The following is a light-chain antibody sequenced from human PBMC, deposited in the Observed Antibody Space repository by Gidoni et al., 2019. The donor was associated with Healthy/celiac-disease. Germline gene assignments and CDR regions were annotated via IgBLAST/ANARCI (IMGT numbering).Light chain of an antibody. CDR3: QQRSNWPTLT. CDR2: DAS. J-gene: IGKJ4*01. Sequence: EIVLPQSPATLSLSPGERATLSCSASQSVSSYLAWYQQKPGQAPRLLIYDASNRATGIPARCSGSGSGTDFTLTISSLEPEDFAVYYCQQRSNWPTLTFGGGTKVEIK. CDR1: QSVSSY. V-gene: IGKV3-11*01.